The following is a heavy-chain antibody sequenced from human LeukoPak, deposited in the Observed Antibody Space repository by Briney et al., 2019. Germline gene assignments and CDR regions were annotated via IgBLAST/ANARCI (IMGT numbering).Heavy chain of an antibody. CDR3: ATLAGGDDAFDI. Sequence: SETLSLTCTVSGGSISSYYWSWIRQPPGKGLEWIGYIFYTGSTNYNPSLKSRVTISVLTSKNRFSLKLSSVTAADTAVYYCATLAGGDDAFDIWGQGTMVTVSS. D-gene: IGHD4-23*01. J-gene: IGHJ3*02. CDR2: IFYTGST. V-gene: IGHV4-59*01. CDR1: GGSISSYY.